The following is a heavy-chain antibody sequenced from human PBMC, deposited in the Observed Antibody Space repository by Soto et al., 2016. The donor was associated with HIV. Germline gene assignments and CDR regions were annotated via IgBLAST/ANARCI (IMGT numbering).Heavy chain of an antibody. D-gene: IGHD1-26*01. CDR3: ATYLLYSGSQMSHFDY. CDR2: LGIA. Sequence: QVQLVQSGAEVKKPGSSVKVSCKASGGTFSSYAILGIANYAQKFQGRVTITADKSTSTAYMELSSLRSEDTAVYYCATYLLYSGSQMSHFDYWGQGTLVTVSS. V-gene: IGHV1-69*10. CDR1: GGTFSSYA. J-gene: IGHJ4*02.